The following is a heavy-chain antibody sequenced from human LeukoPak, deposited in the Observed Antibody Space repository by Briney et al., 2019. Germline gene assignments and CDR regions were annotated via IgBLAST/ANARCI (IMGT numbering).Heavy chain of an antibody. Sequence: RGSLRLSCAASGFTFSSYEMNWVRQAPGKGLEYVSAISSNGGSTYYANSVKGRFTISRDNSKNTLYLQMGSLRAEDMAVYYCARVAYSSQNGNYYYYYYMDVWGKGTTVTISS. CDR3: ARVAYSSQNGNYYYYYYMDV. V-gene: IGHV3-64*01. CDR2: ISSNGGST. J-gene: IGHJ6*03. CDR1: GFTFSSYE. D-gene: IGHD6-13*01.